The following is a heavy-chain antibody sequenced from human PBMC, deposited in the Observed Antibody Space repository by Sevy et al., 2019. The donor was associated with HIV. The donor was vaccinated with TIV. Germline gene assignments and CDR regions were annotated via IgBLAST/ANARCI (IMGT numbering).Heavy chain of an antibody. V-gene: IGHV1-18*01. D-gene: IGHD1-26*01. CDR1: GYTFTSYH. CDR3: ARAPSGSQGPGQYFHH. J-gene: IGHJ1*01. CDR2: ITAYNGNT. Sequence: ASVKVSCKASGYTFTSYHITWVRQAPGQGLEWMGWITAYNGNTNYAQRLQDRVTMTTDKSTSTAYMELRSLRSDDTAVYYCARAPSGSQGPGQYFHHWGQGTLVTVSS.